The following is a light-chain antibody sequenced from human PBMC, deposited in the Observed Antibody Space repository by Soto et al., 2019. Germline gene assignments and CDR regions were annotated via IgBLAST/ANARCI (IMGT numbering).Light chain of an antibody. Sequence: IVLTQSPGTLSLSPGDRAPLSCSASQRVSARYLAWYHQKPGQAPRLLIFGASDRATGIPDRFSGSGSGTDFTLTIDRLEPEDFAMYYCQQYSDSPPKFGQGTKVDIK. J-gene: IGKJ1*01. CDR1: QRVSARY. V-gene: IGKV3-20*01. CDR3: QQYSDSPPK. CDR2: GAS.